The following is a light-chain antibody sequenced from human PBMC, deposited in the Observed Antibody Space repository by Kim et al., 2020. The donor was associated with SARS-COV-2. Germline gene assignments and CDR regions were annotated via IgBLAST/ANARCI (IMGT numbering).Light chain of an antibody. CDR1: KVGNKY. V-gene: IGLV3-1*01. Sequence: SVSPGQTASITCSGPKVGNKYAYWYQQKPGQSPVLVIFQHTKRPSGISQRFSGSSAGNTATLTISRAQTMDEADYYCQAWDSNTAVFGGGTQLTVL. CDR3: QAWDSNTAV. CDR2: QHT. J-gene: IGLJ3*02.